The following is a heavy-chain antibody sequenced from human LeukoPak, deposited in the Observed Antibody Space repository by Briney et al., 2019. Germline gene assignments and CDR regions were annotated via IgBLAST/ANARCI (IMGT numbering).Heavy chain of an antibody. V-gene: IGHV1-8*01. J-gene: IGHJ3*01. CDR3: ARILLVGATLWHDAFVF. Sequence: ASVKVSCKASGYTFATYDINWVRQAPGQGLEWMGWMNPNSGNTGYAQKFQGRVTMTRNTSISTAYMELSSLRSEDTAVYYCARILLVGATLWHDAFVFWGQGTMVTVSP. CDR1: GYTFATYD. CDR2: MNPNSGNT. D-gene: IGHD1-26*01.